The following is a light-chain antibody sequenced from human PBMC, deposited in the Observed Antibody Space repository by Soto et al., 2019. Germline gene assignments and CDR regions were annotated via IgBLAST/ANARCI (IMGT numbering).Light chain of an antibody. CDR1: KLGSES. Sequence: SSELTQPPSVSVAPGQTARITCGGSKLGSESVHWYRQKPGQAPVLVVYDDSDRPSGIPERFSGSNSGHTATLTINRVEAGDEADYYCQVWDSSDNHVVFGGGTKLTVL. CDR2: DDS. J-gene: IGLJ3*02. V-gene: IGLV3-21*02. CDR3: QVWDSSDNHVV.